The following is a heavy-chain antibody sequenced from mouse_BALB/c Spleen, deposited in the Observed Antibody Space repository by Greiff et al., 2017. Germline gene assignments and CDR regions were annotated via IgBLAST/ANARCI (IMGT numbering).Heavy chain of an antibody. CDR2: ISSGGST. D-gene: IGHD2-1*01. CDR3: ARRDGNYGFAY. Sequence: EVQLVESGGGLVKPGGSLKLSCAASGFTFSSYAMSWVRQTPEKRLEWVASISSGGSTYYPDSVKGRFTISRDNARNILYLQMSSLRSEDTAMYYCARRDGNYGFAYWGQGTLVTVSA. CDR1: GFTFSSYA. J-gene: IGHJ3*01. V-gene: IGHV5-6-5*01.